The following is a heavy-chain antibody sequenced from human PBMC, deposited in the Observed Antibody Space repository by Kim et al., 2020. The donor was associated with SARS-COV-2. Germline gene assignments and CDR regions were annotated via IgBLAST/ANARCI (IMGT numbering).Heavy chain of an antibody. V-gene: IGHV3-7*01. CDR3: ARDLWFGELPFDY. J-gene: IGHJ4*02. D-gene: IGHD3-10*01. CDR1: GFTFSSYW. Sequence: GGSLRLSCAASGFTFSSYWMSWVRQAPGKGLEWVANIKQDGSEKYYVDSVKGRFTISRDNAKNSLYLQMNSLRAEDTAVYYCARDLWFGELPFDYWGQGTLVTVSS. CDR2: IKQDGSEK.